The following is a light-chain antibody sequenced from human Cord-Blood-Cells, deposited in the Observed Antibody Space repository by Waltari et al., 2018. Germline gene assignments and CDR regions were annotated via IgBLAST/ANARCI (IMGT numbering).Light chain of an antibody. CDR2: RAS. Sequence: ILITQCLDSLAVYLGQTVTIKCKPSQSVLYSSNNKNYLAWYQQKPGQPPKLLIYRASTRESGVPDRFSGSGSGTDFTLTISSLQAEDVAVYYCQQYYSTPYTFGQGTKLEIK. CDR1: QSVLYSSNNKNY. V-gene: IGKV4-1*01. J-gene: IGKJ2*01. CDR3: QQYYSTPYT.